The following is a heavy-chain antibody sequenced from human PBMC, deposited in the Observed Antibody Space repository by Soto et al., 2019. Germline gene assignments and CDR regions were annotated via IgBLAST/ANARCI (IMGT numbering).Heavy chain of an antibody. D-gene: IGHD6-19*01. CDR2: INQDGSEQ. J-gene: IGHJ4*02. CDR1: GFTFSHCW. V-gene: IGHV3-7*01. CDR3: TQAETGRYSCSGNSYGRDY. Sequence: EEHLGESGGGLVQPGGSLRLSCATSGFTFSHCWMSWVRQAPGNGLEWVANINQDGSEQYYVDSVKGRFTVSRDNAKNSLYLEMNNLRADDTAMYYCTQAETGRYSCSGNSYGRDYWGQGTLVTVSS.